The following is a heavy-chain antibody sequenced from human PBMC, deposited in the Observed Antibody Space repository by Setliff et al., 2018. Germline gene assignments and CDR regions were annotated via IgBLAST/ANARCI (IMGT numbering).Heavy chain of an antibody. Sequence: PGGSLRLSCAASGFTFSAHYMDWLRQAPGKGLEWVANIKQDGSEKNYVDSVKGRFTISRDNAKNSLYLQMNSLRAEDTAVYYCARGPTYSHDYPDWGQGTLVTVSS. CDR3: ARGPTYSHDYPD. CDR1: GFTFSAHY. V-gene: IGHV3-7*03. CDR2: IKQDGSEK. D-gene: IGHD3-16*01. J-gene: IGHJ4*02.